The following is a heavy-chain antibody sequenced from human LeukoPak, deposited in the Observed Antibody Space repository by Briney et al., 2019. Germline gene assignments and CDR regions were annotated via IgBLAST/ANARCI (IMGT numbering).Heavy chain of an antibody. V-gene: IGHV3-15*01. CDR2: IKSKTDGGTT. Sequence: PGGSLRLSCAASGFTFSNAWMSWVRQAPGKGLEWVGRIKSKTDGGTTDYAAPVKGRFTISRDDSKNTLYLQMNSLKTEDTAVYYCTTLGRYDFWSGYYPYYYYYMDVWGKGTTVTVSS. CDR1: GFTFSNAW. CDR3: TTLGRYDFWSGYYPYYYYYMDV. D-gene: IGHD3-3*01. J-gene: IGHJ6*03.